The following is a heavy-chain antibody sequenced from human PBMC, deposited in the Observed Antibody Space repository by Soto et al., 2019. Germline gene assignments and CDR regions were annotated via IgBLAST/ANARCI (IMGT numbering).Heavy chain of an antibody. CDR2: INYDGST. V-gene: IGHV4-31*03. CDR3: ATSAAGEGGRGY. CDR1: GNFISDGYH. J-gene: IGHJ4*01. Sequence: SLSLTFTVCGNFISDGYHWSWIRQHPGKGLEWIGYINYDGSTYYNPSLKSRLTISVDTSENQFSLKLNSVTDADTAVYFSATSAAGEGGRGYCGPGTMVTVSS. D-gene: IGHD6-25*01.